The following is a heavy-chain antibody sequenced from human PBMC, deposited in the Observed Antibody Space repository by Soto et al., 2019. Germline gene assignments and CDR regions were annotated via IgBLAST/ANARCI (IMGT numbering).Heavy chain of an antibody. CDR1: GYSIVSTKC. CDR3: ARDKSTMEGYHQFDS. V-gene: IGHV4-4*02. J-gene: IGHJ5*01. D-gene: IGHD5-12*01. Sequence: SETLSLTCRVSGYSIVSTKCLMGVRESRGSVLEWSGDIYHSGATNYSPSLKRRLTMSVDKAKNEFSMELVSVTAAGTAIYFCARDKSTMEGYHQFDSWGPGRLVTVSS. CDR2: IYHSGAT.